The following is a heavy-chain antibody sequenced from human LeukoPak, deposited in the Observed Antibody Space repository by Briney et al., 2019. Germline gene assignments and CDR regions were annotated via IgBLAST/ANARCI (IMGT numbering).Heavy chain of an antibody. J-gene: IGHJ4*02. Sequence: SETLSLTCTVSGGSISSSSYYWGWLRQPPGKGLEWIGSIYYSGSTYYNPSLKSRVTISVDTSKNQFSLKLSSVTAADTAVYYCARGWNYYDSSGYSYYFDYWGQGTLVTVSS. CDR1: GGSISSSSYY. CDR2: IYYSGST. CDR3: ARGWNYYDSSGYSYYFDY. V-gene: IGHV4-39*01. D-gene: IGHD3-22*01.